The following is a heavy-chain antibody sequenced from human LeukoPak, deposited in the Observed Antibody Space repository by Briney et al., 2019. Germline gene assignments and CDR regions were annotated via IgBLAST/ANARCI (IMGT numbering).Heavy chain of an antibody. Sequence: GRSLRLSCAASGFTFSSYAMHWVRQAPGKGLEWVAVISYDGNNKYYADSVKGRFTISRDNSKNTLYLQMNSLRAEDTAVYYCARNYYDSSGYYFDYWGQGTLVTVSS. D-gene: IGHD3-22*01. CDR2: ISYDGNNK. CDR3: ARNYYDSSGYYFDY. CDR1: GFTFSSYA. J-gene: IGHJ4*02. V-gene: IGHV3-30-3*01.